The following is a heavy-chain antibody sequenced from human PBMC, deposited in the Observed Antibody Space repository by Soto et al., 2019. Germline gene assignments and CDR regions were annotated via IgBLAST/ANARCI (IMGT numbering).Heavy chain of an antibody. V-gene: IGHV3-73*01. CDR2: IRSKANSYAT. CDR3: AASGYDKFVDY. D-gene: IGHD5-12*01. CDR1: GFTFSGSS. J-gene: IGHJ4*02. Sequence: PGGSLRLSCAASGFTFSGSSMHWVRQASGKVLELVARIRSKANSYATTYGASVRGRFTISRDDSKNTAYLQMNSLKTDDTAVYYCAASGYDKFVDYWGQGSLVNVSS.